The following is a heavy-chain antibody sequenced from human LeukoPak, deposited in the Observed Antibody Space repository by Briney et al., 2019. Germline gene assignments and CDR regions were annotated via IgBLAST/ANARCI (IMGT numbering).Heavy chain of an antibody. D-gene: IGHD3-10*01. CDR3: VRGIWFGELSGL. Sequence: GGSLRLSCTVSGFTLSSYEMSWIRQAPGKGLEWVSAISGSGGTSYYADSVMGRFTISRDNSKNTLYLQMNGLRAEDTAVYYCVRGIWFGELSGLWGQGTLVTVSS. V-gene: IGHV3-23*01. CDR1: GFTLSSYE. J-gene: IGHJ4*02. CDR2: ISGSGGTS.